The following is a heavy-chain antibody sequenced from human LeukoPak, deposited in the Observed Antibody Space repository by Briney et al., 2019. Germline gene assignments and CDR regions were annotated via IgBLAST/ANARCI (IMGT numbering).Heavy chain of an antibody. Sequence: PGGSLRLSCAASGFTSSSYGMHWVGQAPGKGVEGGAFIRDDGSNKYYADSVKGGFTISRDNSKNTLYLQMNRLREEDTAVYYCAKDVYYYDSSGYGRFDYWGQGTLVTVSS. V-gene: IGHV3-30*02. CDR2: IRDDGSNK. CDR3: AKDVYYYDSSGYGRFDY. J-gene: IGHJ4*02. CDR1: GFTSSSYG. D-gene: IGHD3-22*01.